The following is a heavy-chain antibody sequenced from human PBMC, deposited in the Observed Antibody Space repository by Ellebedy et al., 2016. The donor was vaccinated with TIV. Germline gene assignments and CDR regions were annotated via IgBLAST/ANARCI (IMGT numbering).Heavy chain of an antibody. CDR3: ASGMVVSMTGTSDY. CDR2: IGNDGTRT. D-gene: IGHD2-8*02. J-gene: IGHJ4*02. V-gene: IGHV3-74*01. Sequence: GESLKISCVASGFTFSRYWMHWVRQVPGKGLVWVSRIGNDGTRTDYADSVKGRFTISRDNAKSTLYLQMNSLRPEDSALYYCASGMVVSMTGTSDYWGQGTLVTVSS. CDR1: GFTFSRYW.